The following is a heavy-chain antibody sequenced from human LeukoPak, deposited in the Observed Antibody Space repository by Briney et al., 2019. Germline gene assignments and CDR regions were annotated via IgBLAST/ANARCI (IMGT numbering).Heavy chain of an antibody. CDR3: ARRFGSNYRETFFDY. J-gene: IGHJ4*02. V-gene: IGHV3-53*01. CDR1: GFTVSSNY. D-gene: IGHD4-11*01. CDR2: IYSDGTT. Sequence: GGSLRLSCAVSGFTVSSNYMSWVRQAPGKGLQWVSVIYSDGTTFYADSVKGRFTISRDNAKNSLCLQMNSLRAEDTAVYYCARRFGSNYRETFFDYWGQGTLVTVSS.